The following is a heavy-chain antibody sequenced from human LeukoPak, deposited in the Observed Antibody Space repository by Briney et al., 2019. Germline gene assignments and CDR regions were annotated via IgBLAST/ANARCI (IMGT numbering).Heavy chain of an antibody. CDR1: GVSISSYY. D-gene: IGHD3-10*01. CDR2: VYTSGST. J-gene: IGHJ5*02. CDR3: ARGRVRGVIGAWFDP. Sequence: SETLSLTCTVSGVSISSYYWSWIRQPAGKGLEWIGRVYTSGSTNYNPSLKSRVTMSVETSKNKFSLKLSSVTAADTAVYYCARGRVRGVIGAWFDPWGQGTLVAVSS. V-gene: IGHV4-4*07.